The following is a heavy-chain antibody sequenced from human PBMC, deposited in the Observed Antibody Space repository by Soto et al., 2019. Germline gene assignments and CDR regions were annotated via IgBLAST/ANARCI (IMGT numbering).Heavy chain of an antibody. CDR3: ARRQQLVAEYYGMDV. D-gene: IGHD6-13*01. Sequence: QVQLVQSGAEEKKPGASVKVSCKASGYTFTSYAMHWVRQAPGQRLEWMGWFNAGNGNTKYSQKFQGRVTITRDTSASTPYMELSSLRSEDTAVYYCARRQQLVAEYYGMDVWGQGTTLTVSS. V-gene: IGHV1-3*05. CDR2: FNAGNGNT. J-gene: IGHJ6*02. CDR1: GYTFTSYA.